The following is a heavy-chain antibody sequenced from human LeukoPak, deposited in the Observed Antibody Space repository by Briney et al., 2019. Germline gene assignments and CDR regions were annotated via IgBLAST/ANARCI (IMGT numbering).Heavy chain of an antibody. J-gene: IGHJ4*02. CDR3: ARDKIGYSYGSDY. Sequence: GASVKVSCKASGYTFTGYYMHWVRQAPGQGLEWMGWINPNSGGTNYAWKFQGRVTMTRDTSISTAYMELSRLRSNDTAVYYRARDKIGYSYGSDYWGQGTLVTVSS. V-gene: IGHV1-2*02. CDR2: INPNSGGT. D-gene: IGHD5-18*01. CDR1: GYTFTGYY.